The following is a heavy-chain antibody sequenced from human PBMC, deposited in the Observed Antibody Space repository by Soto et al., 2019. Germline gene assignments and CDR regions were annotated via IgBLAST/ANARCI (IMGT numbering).Heavy chain of an antibody. CDR1: GGTFSSYA. D-gene: IGHD2-15*01. Sequence: SVKVSCKASGGTFSSYAISWVRQAPGQGLEWMGGIIPIFGTANYAQKFQGRVTITADESTSTAYMELSSLRSEDTAVYYCATPYCSGGSCCSESSGYWGQGTLVTVS. CDR3: ATPYCSGGSCCSESSGY. CDR2: IIPIFGTA. J-gene: IGHJ4*02. V-gene: IGHV1-69*13.